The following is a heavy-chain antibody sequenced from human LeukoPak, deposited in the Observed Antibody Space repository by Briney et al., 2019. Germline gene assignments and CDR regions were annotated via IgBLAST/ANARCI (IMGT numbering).Heavy chain of an antibody. CDR2: VDYSGST. V-gene: IGHV4-61*05. Sequence: SETLSLTCAVSGVSITSSSYYWGWIRQPPGKGLEWIGYVDYSGSTNYSPSLKGRHTISIDTSNNQFSLRLNSVTAADTAVYYCARAGYSITWDYFDYWGQGSLVTVSS. CDR1: GVSITSSSYY. J-gene: IGHJ4*02. D-gene: IGHD5-24*01. CDR3: ARAGYSITWDYFDY.